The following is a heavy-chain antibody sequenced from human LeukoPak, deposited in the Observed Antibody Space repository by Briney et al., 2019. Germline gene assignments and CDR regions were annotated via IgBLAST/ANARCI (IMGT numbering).Heavy chain of an antibody. D-gene: IGHD3-3*01. CDR2: IYYSGST. Sequence: SETLSLTCTVSGGSISSSSYYWGWIRQPPGKGLEWIGSIYYSGSTYYNPSLKSRVTISVDTSKNQFSLKLSSVTAADTAVYYCAGRGITIFGVVYSEFWFDPWGLGTLVTVSS. CDR3: AGRGITIFGVVYSEFWFDP. CDR1: GGSISSSSYY. V-gene: IGHV4-39*01. J-gene: IGHJ5*02.